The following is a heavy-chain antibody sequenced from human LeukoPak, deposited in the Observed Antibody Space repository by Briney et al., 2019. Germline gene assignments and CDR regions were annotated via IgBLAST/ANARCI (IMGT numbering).Heavy chain of an antibody. J-gene: IGHJ4*02. CDR1: GYTFTGYS. CDR3: ARDNRDYWFDY. D-gene: IGHD4-17*01. V-gene: IGHV1-2*02. Sequence: GASVKVSCKASGYTFTGYSMHWVRQAPVQGLEWMGWINPNSGGTNYAQKIQGRVTLTRATSISTPCMNLTRLTSDHTAVYCCARDNRDYWFDYWGQGALVTVSS. CDR2: INPNSGGT.